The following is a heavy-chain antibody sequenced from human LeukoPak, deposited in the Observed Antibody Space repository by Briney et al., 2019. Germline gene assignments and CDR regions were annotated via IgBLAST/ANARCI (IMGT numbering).Heavy chain of an antibody. CDR1: GFTFSSYA. Sequence: GGSLRLSCVASGFTFSSYAMHWVRQAPGKGLEWVSAITGSGAFTDYADSVKGRFTISRDNSKNTLYLQMNSLRAEDTAVYYCAKRSAESSGYFDSWGQGTLVTVSS. D-gene: IGHD3-22*01. V-gene: IGHV3-23*01. CDR2: ITGSGAFT. CDR3: AKRSAESSGYFDS. J-gene: IGHJ4*02.